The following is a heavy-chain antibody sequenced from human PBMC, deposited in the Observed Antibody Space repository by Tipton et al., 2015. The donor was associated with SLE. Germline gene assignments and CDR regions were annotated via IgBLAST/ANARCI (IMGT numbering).Heavy chain of an antibody. CDR1: GGSFSGYY. CDR3: ARGRSYFDY. J-gene: IGHJ4*02. CDR2: IYYSGST. V-gene: IGHV4-34*09. Sequence: LRLSCAVYGGSFSGYYWSWIRQPPGKGLEWIGYIYYSGSTYYNPSLKSRVTISVDTSKNQFSLKLSSVTAADMAVYYCARGRSYFDYWGQGTLVTVSS.